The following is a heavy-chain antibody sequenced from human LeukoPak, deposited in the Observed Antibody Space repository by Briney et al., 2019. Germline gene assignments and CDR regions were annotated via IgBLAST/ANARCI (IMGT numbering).Heavy chain of an antibody. CDR3: ARETSQKGAHYMDV. CDR2: IYSGGSP. CDR1: GFTFSSYW. Sequence: GGSLRLSCAASGFTFSSYWMSWVRQAPGKGLEWVSVIYSGGSPYYADSVKVRFTISRDNSKNTLYLQMNSLRAEDTAVYYCARETSQKGAHYMDVWGKGTTVTISS. J-gene: IGHJ6*03. V-gene: IGHV3-53*01. D-gene: IGHD3-16*01.